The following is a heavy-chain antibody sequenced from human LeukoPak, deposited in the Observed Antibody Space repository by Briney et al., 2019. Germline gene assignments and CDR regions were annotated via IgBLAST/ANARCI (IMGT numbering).Heavy chain of an antibody. J-gene: IGHJ4*02. V-gene: IGHV3-7*01. CDR1: GFTFSSYW. CDR3: ARDHPLVAGICAFDY. Sequence: GGSLRLSCAASGFTFSSYWMSWVRQAPGKGLEWVANIKQDGSEKYYVDSVKGRFTISRDNAKNSLYLQMNSLRAEDTAVYYCARDHPLVAGICAFDYWGQGSLVAVSS. CDR2: IKQDGSEK. D-gene: IGHD6-19*01.